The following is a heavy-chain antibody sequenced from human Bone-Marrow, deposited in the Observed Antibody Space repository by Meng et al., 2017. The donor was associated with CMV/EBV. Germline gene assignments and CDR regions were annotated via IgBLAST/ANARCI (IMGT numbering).Heavy chain of an antibody. V-gene: IGHV4-61*01. CDR1: GCSVSSGSYN. J-gene: IGHJ5*02. D-gene: IGHD6-19*01. CDR2: IYYSGST. CDR3: SIVQQWQRDLNPNWFDA. Sequence: GSLRLSCTVSGCSVSSGSYNWSWIRQPPGKGLEWIGYIYYSGSTNYNPSLKSRVTISVDTSKNQFSLKLSSVTAADTAVYYLSIVQQWQRDLNPNWFDAWGQGTLVTVSS.